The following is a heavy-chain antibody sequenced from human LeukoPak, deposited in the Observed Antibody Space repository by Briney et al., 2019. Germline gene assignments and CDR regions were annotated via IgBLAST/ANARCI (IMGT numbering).Heavy chain of an antibody. D-gene: IGHD2-15*01. CDR3: AKDLGYCSGGGCLT. CDR1: GYTFINHY. CDR2: INPSAGST. J-gene: IGHJ4*02. V-gene: IGHV1-46*01. Sequence: ASVKVSCKASGYTFINHYIHWVRQAPGQGLEWMGLINPSAGSTTYAQKFQGRVTMTRDMSTRTVYMDLSSLRFEDTAVYYCAKDLGYCSGGGCLTWGQGTLLTVSS.